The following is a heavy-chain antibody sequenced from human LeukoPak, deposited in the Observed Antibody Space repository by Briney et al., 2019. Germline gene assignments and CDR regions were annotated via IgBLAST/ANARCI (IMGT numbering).Heavy chain of an antibody. V-gene: IGHV4-59*01. Sequence: SETLSLTCTVSGGSISSYYWSWIRQPPGKGLEWIGYIYYSGSTNYNPSLKSRVTTSVDTSKNQFSLKLSSVTAADTAVYYCARHGPLTLLDYWGQGTLVTVSS. CDR2: IYYSGST. J-gene: IGHJ4*02. D-gene: IGHD2-15*01. CDR3: ARHGPLTLLDY. CDR1: GGSISSYY.